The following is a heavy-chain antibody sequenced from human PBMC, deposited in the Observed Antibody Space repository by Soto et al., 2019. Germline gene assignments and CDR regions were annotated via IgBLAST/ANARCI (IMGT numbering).Heavy chain of an antibody. V-gene: IGHV3-48*02. CDR3: ARVPPIAAQGHWDDYYYYYGMDV. CDR2: ISSSSSTI. CDR1: GFTFSSYS. D-gene: IGHD6-6*01. Sequence: PGGSLRLSCAASGFTFSSYSMNWVRQAPGKGLEWVSYISSSSSTIYYADSVKGRFTISRDNAKNSLYLQMNSLRDEDTAVYYCARVPPIAAQGHWDDYYYYYGMDVWGQGTTVTVSS. J-gene: IGHJ6*02.